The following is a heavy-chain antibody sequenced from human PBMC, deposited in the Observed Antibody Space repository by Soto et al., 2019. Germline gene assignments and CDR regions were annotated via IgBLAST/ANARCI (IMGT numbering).Heavy chain of an antibody. CDR2: IYYSGST. CDR3: ARTYYYDSSGYDY. Sequence: LSLTCTVSGGSVSSGSYYWSWIRQPPGKGLEWIGYIYYSGSTNYNPSLKSRVTISVDTSKNQFSLKLSSVTAADTAVYYCARTYYYDSSGYDYWGQGTLVTVSS. J-gene: IGHJ4*02. D-gene: IGHD3-22*01. V-gene: IGHV4-61*01. CDR1: GGSVSSGSYY.